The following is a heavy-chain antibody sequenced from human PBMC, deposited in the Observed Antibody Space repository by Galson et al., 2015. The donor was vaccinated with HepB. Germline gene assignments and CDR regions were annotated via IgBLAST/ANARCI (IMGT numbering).Heavy chain of an antibody. CDR2: IIPIFGTA. V-gene: IGHV1-69*13. CDR1: GGTFSSYA. CDR3: AEGDYGGNTSPFDY. Sequence: SVKVSCKASGGTFSSYAISWVRQAPGQGLEWMGGIIPIFGTANYAQKFQGRVTITADESTSTAYMELSSLRSEDTAVYYCAEGDYGGNTSPFDYWGQGTLVTVSS. J-gene: IGHJ4*02. D-gene: IGHD4-23*01.